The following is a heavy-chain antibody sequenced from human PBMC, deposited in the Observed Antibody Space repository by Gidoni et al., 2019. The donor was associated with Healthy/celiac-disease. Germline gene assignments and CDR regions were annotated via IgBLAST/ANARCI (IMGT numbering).Heavy chain of an antibody. V-gene: IGHV3-9*03. J-gene: IGHJ4*02. CDR1: GFTFDDYA. CDR2: ISWNSGSI. CDR3: AKAHVVGATDVSEGTLFDY. Sequence: EVQLVESGGGLVQPGRSLRLSCAASGFTFDDYAMHWVRQAPGKGLEWVSGISWNSGSIGYADSVKGRFTISRDNAKNSLYLQMNSLRAEDMALYYCAKAHVVGATDVSEGTLFDYWGQGTLVTVSS. D-gene: IGHD1-26*01.